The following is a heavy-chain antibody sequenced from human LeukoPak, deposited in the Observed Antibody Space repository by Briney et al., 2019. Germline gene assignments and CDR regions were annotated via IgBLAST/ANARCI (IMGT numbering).Heavy chain of an antibody. CDR1: RFTFSNYG. V-gene: IGHV3-33*08. J-gene: IGHJ4*02. D-gene: IGHD4-11*01. CDR3: ARDTDTALDY. Sequence: QSGGSLRLSCAASRFTFSNYGMHWVRQAPGKGLEWVAVIWYDGSNKYYADSVKGRFTISRDNSKNTLYLQMNSLRAEDTAVYYCARDTDTALDYWGQGTLVTVSS. CDR2: IWYDGSNK.